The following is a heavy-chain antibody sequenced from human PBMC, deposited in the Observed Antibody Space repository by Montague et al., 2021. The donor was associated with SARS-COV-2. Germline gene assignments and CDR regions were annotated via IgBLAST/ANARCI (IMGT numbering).Heavy chain of an antibody. CDR3: ARDPRYSLSWSFDY. J-gene: IGHJ4*02. CDR1: GDSVTGKRAS. V-gene: IGHV6-1*01. D-gene: IGHD6-13*01. CDR2: TYVRCKKKY. Sequence: CAISGDSVTGKRASGECRKHTPSNALYWRSWTYVRCKKKYDYAVSVKSRMTISPDTSKNQFFLHLSSVTPEDMAVYYCARDPRYSLSWSFDYWGQGTLVTV.